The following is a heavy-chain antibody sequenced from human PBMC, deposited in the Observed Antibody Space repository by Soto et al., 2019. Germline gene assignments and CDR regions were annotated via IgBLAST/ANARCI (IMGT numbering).Heavy chain of an antibody. Sequence: GGSLRLSCAASGFTFSSYGMHWVRQAPGKGLEWVAVIWYDGSNKYYADSVKGRFTISRDNSKNTLYLQMNSLRAEDTAVYYYAGDQKEQLVQGYFDYWGQGTLVTVSS. J-gene: IGHJ4*02. V-gene: IGHV3-33*01. CDR2: IWYDGSNK. CDR3: AGDQKEQLVQGYFDY. CDR1: GFTFSSYG. D-gene: IGHD6-13*01.